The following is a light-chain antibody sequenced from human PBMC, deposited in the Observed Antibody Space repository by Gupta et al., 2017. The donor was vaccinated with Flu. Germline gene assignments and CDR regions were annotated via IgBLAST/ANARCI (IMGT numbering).Light chain of an antibody. CDR1: QSLLHINGYNY. V-gene: IGKV2-28*01. J-gene: IGKJ1*01. Sequence: TVMTQSPLSVHVTPGEPASRSCRSSQSLLHINGYNYLDWYLQKPGQSPQLLIYWGSNRASGVPDRFSGSGSGTIFTLKISRVEAEDVGVYYCRQYLHTPRTFGPGTKVEIK. CDR2: WGS. CDR3: RQYLHTPRT.